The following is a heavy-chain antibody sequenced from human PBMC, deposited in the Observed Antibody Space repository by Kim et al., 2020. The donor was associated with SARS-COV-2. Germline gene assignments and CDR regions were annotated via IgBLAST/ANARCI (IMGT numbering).Heavy chain of an antibody. Sequence: NTNDAQKVQGRVTMTTDTSTSTAYMELRSLRSDDTAVYYCARDLNYYGMDVWGQGTTVTVSS. CDR3: ARDLNYYGMDV. CDR2: NT. V-gene: IGHV1-18*01. J-gene: IGHJ6*02.